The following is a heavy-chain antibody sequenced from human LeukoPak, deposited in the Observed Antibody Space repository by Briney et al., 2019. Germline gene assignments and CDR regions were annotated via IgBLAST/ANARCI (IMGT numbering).Heavy chain of an antibody. D-gene: IGHD1-26*01. CDR2: INPSGGST. CDR3: ARLYSGSYFDAFDI. V-gene: IGHV1-46*01. CDR1: GYTFTSYY. J-gene: IGHJ3*02. Sequence: GASVKVSCKACGYTFTSYYMHWVRQAPGQGLELMGIINPSGGSTSYVQKFQGRVTMTRDTSTSTVYMELSSLRSEDTAVYYCARLYSGSYFDAFDIWGQGTMVTVSP.